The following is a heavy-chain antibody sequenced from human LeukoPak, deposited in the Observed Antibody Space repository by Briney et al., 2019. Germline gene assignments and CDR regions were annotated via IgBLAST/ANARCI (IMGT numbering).Heavy chain of an antibody. D-gene: IGHD6-19*01. CDR2: ISFDGSIE. V-gene: IGHV3-30*18. CDR3: AKDSDIAVAGSDDALDV. Sequence: GRSLRLSCAASGFTFSSYGMHWVRQTPGKGLEWVALISFDGSIEYYADSVKGRFTFSRDNSKNTLFLQMNSLRPEDTAVYYCAKDSDIAVAGSDDALDVWGQGTMVTVSS. CDR1: GFTFSSYG. J-gene: IGHJ3*01.